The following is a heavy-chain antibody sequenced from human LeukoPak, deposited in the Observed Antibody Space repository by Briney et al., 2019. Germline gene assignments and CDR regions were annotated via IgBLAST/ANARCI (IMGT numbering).Heavy chain of an antibody. Sequence: GASVKVSCKASGYTFTTYGLSWVRQAPGQGLEWLGWISTYDDNIKYAQSLQGRLILTIDTSTSTAYMELRSLTSDDTAVYYCARDGGRSWQILYYYYYMDVWGKGTTVTVSS. CDR1: GYTFTTYG. CDR3: ARDGGRSWQILYYYYYMDV. D-gene: IGHD6-13*01. J-gene: IGHJ6*03. CDR2: ISTYDDNI. V-gene: IGHV1-18*01.